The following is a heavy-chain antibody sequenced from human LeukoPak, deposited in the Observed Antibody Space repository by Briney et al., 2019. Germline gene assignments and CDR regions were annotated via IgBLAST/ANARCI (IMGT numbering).Heavy chain of an antibody. V-gene: IGHV3-15*01. CDR3: TTELDVRPNHY. CDR2: IKRKSDGGTT. D-gene: IGHD1-14*01. Sequence: SGGSLRLSCAAAGFTFSSYAMSWVRQAPGKGLEWVGRIKRKSDGGTTDYAAPVKGRFTISRDDSKNTLYLQLKSLESEDTAVYYCTTELDVRPNHYWGQGTLVSVSS. CDR1: GFTFSSYA. J-gene: IGHJ4*02.